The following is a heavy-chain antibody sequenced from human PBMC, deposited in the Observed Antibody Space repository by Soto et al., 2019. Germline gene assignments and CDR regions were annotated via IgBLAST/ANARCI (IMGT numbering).Heavy chain of an antibody. Sequence: SVKVSCKASGGTFSSYAISWVRQAPGQGLEWMGGIIPIFGTANYAQKFQGRVTITADESTSTAYMELSSLRSEDTAVYYCASGGDYVWGSYRYDAFDIWGQGTMVTVSS. V-gene: IGHV1-69*13. CDR2: IIPIFGTA. CDR3: ASGGDYVWGSYRYDAFDI. D-gene: IGHD3-16*02. CDR1: GGTFSSYA. J-gene: IGHJ3*02.